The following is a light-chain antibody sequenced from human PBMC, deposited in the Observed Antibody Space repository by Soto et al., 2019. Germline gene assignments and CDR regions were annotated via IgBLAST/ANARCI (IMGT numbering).Light chain of an antibody. Sequence: EKVLTQAPGTLSLSPGERATLSCRASQSVSSSYLAWYQQKPGQAPRLLIYGASSRATGIPDRFSGSGSGTDFTLTISRLEPEDFAVYYCQQYGSSPPYTFGQGTKVDIK. J-gene: IGKJ2*01. CDR2: GAS. CDR1: QSVSSSY. V-gene: IGKV3-20*01. CDR3: QQYGSSPPYT.